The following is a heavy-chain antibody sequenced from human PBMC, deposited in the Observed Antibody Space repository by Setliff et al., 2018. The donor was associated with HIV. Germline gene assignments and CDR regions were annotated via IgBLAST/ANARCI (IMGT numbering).Heavy chain of an antibody. CDR1: GYSFSSYW. Sequence: GESLTISCKGSGYSFSSYWIGWVRQMPGKGLEWMGIIYPGDSDTRYSPSIQGQVTISADKSINTAYLQWSSLQASDTAIYFCTRQTREAPYYFDYWGQGTRVTVS. CDR3: TRQTREAPYYFDY. CDR2: IYPGDSDT. V-gene: IGHV5-51*01. J-gene: IGHJ4*02.